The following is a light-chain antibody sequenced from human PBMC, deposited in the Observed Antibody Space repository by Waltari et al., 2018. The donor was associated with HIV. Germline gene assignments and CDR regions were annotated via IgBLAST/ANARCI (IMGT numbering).Light chain of an antibody. CDR2: RNN. CDR1: SSNIGSNY. Sequence: SVLTQTPSASGTPGQRVTISCSGRSSNIGSNYVYWYQQLPGTAPKLLLYRNNQRPSGVPDRFSGSESGTSASLAISGLRSEGEADYYCAAWDDSLSGPEFGGGTKLTVL. J-gene: IGLJ2*01. V-gene: IGLV1-47*01. CDR3: AAWDDSLSGPE.